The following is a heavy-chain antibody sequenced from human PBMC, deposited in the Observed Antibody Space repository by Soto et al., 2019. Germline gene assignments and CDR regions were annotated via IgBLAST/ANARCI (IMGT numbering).Heavy chain of an antibody. Sequence: QVQLQESGPGLVKPSETLSLTCTVSGGPISSYYWSWIRQPPGKGLEWIGYIYYTGSTNYKPSIKSRVTISVDTSKNQFSLYLSSVTAADTAVYYCARAFGSTMPSLIWGQGTLVTVSS. V-gene: IGHV4-59*01. CDR1: GGPISSYY. CDR3: ARAFGSTMPSLI. CDR2: IYYTGST. J-gene: IGHJ4*02. D-gene: IGHD2-2*01.